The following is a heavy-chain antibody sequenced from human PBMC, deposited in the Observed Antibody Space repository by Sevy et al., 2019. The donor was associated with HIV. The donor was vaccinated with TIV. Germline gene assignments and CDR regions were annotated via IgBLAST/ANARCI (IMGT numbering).Heavy chain of an antibody. CDR3: TREGSSATKNNWFDP. D-gene: IGHD6-6*01. V-gene: IGHV1-46*03. CDR1: GYTFTSYY. CDR2: INPSGGST. J-gene: IGHJ5*02. Sequence: ASVKVSCKASGYTFTSYYMHWVRQAPGQGLEWMGIINPSGGSTSYPQKFQGRVTMTRDTSMSTVYMELSSLRSEDTAVYYCTREGSSATKNNWFDPWGQGTLVTVSS.